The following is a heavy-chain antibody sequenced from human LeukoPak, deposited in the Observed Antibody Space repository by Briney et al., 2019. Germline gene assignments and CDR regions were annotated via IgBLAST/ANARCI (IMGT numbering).Heavy chain of an antibody. V-gene: IGHV3-7*01. CDR1: GFTSFSGHW. CDR2: IRFDGSEI. Sequence: GGSLRLSCTVSGFTSFSGHWMNWVRQAPGKGLEWVANIRFDGSEIGYGDSVEGRFIISRDNSKNSLYLQMNSLRAEETAVDYRARTPPLHTVVVPAAKGGAFDICGQGELVTVSS. CDR3: ARTPPLHTVVVPAAKGGAFDI. J-gene: IGHJ3*02. D-gene: IGHD2-2*01.